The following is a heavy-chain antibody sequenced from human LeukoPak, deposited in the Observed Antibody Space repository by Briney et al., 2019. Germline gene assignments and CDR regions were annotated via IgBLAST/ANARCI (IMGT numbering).Heavy chain of an antibody. V-gene: IGHV4-39*01. CDR1: GGSISSSSYY. J-gene: IGHJ2*01. Sequence: PSETLSLTCTVSGGSISSSSYYWGWIRQPPGKGLEWIGSIYYSGSTYYNPSLKSRVTISVDTSKNQFSLKLSSVTAADTAVYYCARAYGSGTDWFFDLWGRGTLVTVSS. CDR2: IYYSGST. D-gene: IGHD3-10*01. CDR3: ARAYGSGTDWFFDL.